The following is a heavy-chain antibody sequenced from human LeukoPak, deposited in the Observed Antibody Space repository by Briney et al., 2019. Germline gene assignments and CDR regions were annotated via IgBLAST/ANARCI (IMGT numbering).Heavy chain of an antibody. V-gene: IGHV3-11*04. CDR1: GFNFRDFY. J-gene: IGHJ1*01. D-gene: IGHD2-2*02. CDR3: ARVDCSSTSCYMGEYFQH. CDR2: ISSTSSTI. Sequence: GGSLRLSCAGSGFNFRDFYMSWIRQAPGKGLEWLSYISSTSSTIYYADSVRGRFTISRDNAKNSLYLLMDSLRAEDTAVYYCARVDCSSTSCYMGEYFQHWGQGTLVTVSS.